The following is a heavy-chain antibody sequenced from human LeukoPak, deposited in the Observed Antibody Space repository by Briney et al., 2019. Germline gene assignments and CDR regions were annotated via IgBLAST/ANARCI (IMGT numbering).Heavy chain of an antibody. Sequence: PGGSLRLSCAASGFTVSSSYMSWVRQAPGKGLEWVSVINSGGSTYYEDSVKGGFTTSREDSGKTLYLQMNSLRAEDTAVYYCGYSSSWSEYFHHWGQGTLVTVSS. CDR2: INSGGST. D-gene: IGHD6-13*01. CDR3: GYSSSWSEYFHH. CDR1: GFTVSSSY. J-gene: IGHJ1*01. V-gene: IGHV3-53*01.